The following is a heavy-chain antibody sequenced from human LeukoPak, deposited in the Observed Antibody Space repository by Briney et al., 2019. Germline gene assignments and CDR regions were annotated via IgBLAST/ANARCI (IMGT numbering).Heavy chain of an antibody. CDR3: ARAPTVTTGDWFDP. V-gene: IGHV4-31*03. CDR2: IHYSGST. J-gene: IGHJ5*02. Sequence: SQTLSLTCTVSGGSISSGGYYWSWIRQHPGKGLEWIGYIHYSGSTYYNPSLKSRVTISVDTSKNQFSLKLSSVTAADTAVYYCARAPTVTTGDWFDPWGQGTLVTVSS. D-gene: IGHD4-17*01. CDR1: GGSISSGGYY.